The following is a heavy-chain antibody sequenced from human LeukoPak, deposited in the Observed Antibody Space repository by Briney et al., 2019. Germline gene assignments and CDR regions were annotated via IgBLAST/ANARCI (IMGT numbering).Heavy chain of an antibody. CDR1: GFTFTTYS. D-gene: IGHD3-10*02. Sequence: GGSLRLSCEASGFTFTTYSMTRVRQAPGKGLEWVSIISSGSSAIFSADALKGRFTISRGDAKNLLYLDMNSLRAEDTAVYYCAELGITMIGGVWGKGTTVTISS. CDR3: AELGITMIGGV. CDR2: ISSGSSAI. V-gene: IGHV3-21*01. J-gene: IGHJ6*04.